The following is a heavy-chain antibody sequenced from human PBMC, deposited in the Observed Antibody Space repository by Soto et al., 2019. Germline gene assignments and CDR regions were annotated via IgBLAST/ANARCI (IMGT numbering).Heavy chain of an antibody. V-gene: IGHV3-33*01. Sequence: QVQLVESGGGVVQPGRSLRLSCAASGFTFSSYGMHWVRQAPGKGLEWVAVIWYDGSNKYYADSVKGRFTISRDNSKNQLYLQMTGQRAEDTAVNSCASWGIAAGDYWGQGTLVTVSS. CDR1: GFTFSSYG. J-gene: IGHJ4*02. CDR2: IWYDGSNK. CDR3: ASWGIAAGDY. D-gene: IGHD6-13*01.